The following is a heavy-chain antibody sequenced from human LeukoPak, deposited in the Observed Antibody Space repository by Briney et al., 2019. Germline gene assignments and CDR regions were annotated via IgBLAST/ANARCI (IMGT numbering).Heavy chain of an antibody. Sequence: GGSLRLSCAASGFTFTTYAMSWVRQAPGKGLEWVSSVSDTGDRTYYADSVKGRFTISRDNSKNTPYLHMYSLRADDTAVHYCAQGGGSGFDNWGQGTLVTVSS. D-gene: IGHD3-10*01. J-gene: IGHJ4*02. V-gene: IGHV3-23*01. CDR3: AQGGGSGFDN. CDR1: GFTFTTYA. CDR2: VSDTGDRT.